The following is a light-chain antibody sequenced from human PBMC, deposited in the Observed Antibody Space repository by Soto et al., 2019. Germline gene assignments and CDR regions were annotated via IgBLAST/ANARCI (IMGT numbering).Light chain of an antibody. Sequence: QMTLSPSSLSANVGDRVTIACRASQSISSHLNWYQQKPGQAPKVLIYAASTLQSGVPSRFSGRGSGTDFTLTISSLQPEDCATYYCQLSDSMLRPCAQGTKVDI. CDR3: QLSDSMLRP. CDR2: AAS. CDR1: QSISSH. V-gene: IGKV1-39*01. J-gene: IGKJ1*01.